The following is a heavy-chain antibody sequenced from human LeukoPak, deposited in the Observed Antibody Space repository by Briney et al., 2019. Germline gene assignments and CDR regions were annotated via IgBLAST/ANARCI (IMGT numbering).Heavy chain of an antibody. CDR3: ARLLRSTFEI. J-gene: IGHJ3*02. Sequence: PSETLSLTCTVSGGSISTFYWSWIWQPLEKGLEWIGYIYFIGSTSYSPSLKSRVTVSVDTSKTQFSLKLSSVTAADTAVYYCARLLRSTFEIWGQGTMVTVST. CDR2: IYFIGST. V-gene: IGHV4-59*01. CDR1: GGSISTFY. D-gene: IGHD3-3*01.